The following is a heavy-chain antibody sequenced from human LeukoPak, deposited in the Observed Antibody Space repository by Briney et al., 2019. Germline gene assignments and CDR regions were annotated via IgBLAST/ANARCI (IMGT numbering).Heavy chain of an antibody. J-gene: IGHJ4*02. Sequence: PGRSLCPSRASSGFTLRRYGMRWVRQAPGKGLEWVSAISVSGNTYHADSVKGRFTNSRDSSKNTLYLQMNRLRAEDAAVYYCAKDPSRVAPWDWGQGTLVTVSS. CDR3: AKDPSRVAPWD. CDR1: GFTLRRYG. D-gene: IGHD2-15*01. V-gene: IGHV3-23*01. CDR2: ISVSGNT.